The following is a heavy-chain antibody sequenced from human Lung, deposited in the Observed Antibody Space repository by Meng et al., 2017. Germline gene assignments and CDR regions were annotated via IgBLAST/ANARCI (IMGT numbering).Heavy chain of an antibody. V-gene: IGHV1-18*01. CDR1: GYTFIRYG. J-gene: IGHJ2*01. D-gene: IGHD4-17*01. Sequence: QVPLVQSGAEVTKPGASVKVSSKAAGYTFIRYGISWVRQAPGQGLEWMGWISTYNGNTNYAQKFQGRVTMTTDTSTSTAYMELRSLRSDDTAVYYCAVMGLYGDYDNWYFDLWGRGTLVTVSS. CDR2: ISTYNGNT. CDR3: AVMGLYGDYDNWYFDL.